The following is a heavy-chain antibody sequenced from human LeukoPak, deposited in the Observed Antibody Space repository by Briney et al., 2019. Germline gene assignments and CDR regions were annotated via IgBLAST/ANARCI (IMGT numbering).Heavy chain of an antibody. Sequence: AASVTVSCKASGYTFTGYYMHWVRQAPGQGLEWMGWINPNSGGTNYAQKFQGRVTMTRDTSISTAYMELSRLRSDDTAVYCCARVIAAAGRVYFDYWGQGTLVTVSS. CDR3: ARVIAAAGRVYFDY. D-gene: IGHD6-13*01. CDR1: GYTFTGYY. V-gene: IGHV1-2*02. J-gene: IGHJ4*02. CDR2: INPNSGGT.